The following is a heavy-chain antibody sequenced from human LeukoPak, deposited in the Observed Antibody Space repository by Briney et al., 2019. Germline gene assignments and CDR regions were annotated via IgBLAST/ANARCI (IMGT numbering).Heavy chain of an antibody. J-gene: IGHJ3*02. Sequence: SETLSLTCTVSGGSISSYYWSWIRQPAGKGLEWIGRIYTSGSTNYNPSLKSRVTMSVDTSKNQFSLKLSSVTAADTAVYYCARDQKFGVVIITHAFDIWGQGTMVTVSS. CDR1: GGSISSYY. V-gene: IGHV4-4*07. D-gene: IGHD3-3*01. CDR2: IYTSGST. CDR3: ARDQKFGVVIITHAFDI.